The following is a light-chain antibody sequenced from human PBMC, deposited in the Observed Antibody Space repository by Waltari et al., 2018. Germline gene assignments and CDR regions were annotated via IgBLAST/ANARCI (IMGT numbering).Light chain of an antibody. V-gene: IGKV3-11*01. CDR3: QQRTSWPT. CDR2: DAS. Sequence: EIVLIQSPATLSLSPGERATLSCRASQSVSSYLAWYPQKPGQGPRLLIYDASNRATGIPARFSGSGSGTDFTLTISSLEPEDFAVYYCQQRTSWPTFGPGTKVDIK. CDR1: QSVSSY. J-gene: IGKJ3*01.